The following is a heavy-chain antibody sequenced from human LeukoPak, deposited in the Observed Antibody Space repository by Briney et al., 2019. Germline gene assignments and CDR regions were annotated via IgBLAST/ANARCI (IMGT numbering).Heavy chain of an antibody. D-gene: IGHD1-14*01. CDR3: ARDNDALTGWAKPFDY. CDR2: INPNSGGT. J-gene: IGHJ4*02. V-gene: IGHV1-2*02. Sequence: ASVKVSCKASGYTFTGYYMHWVRQAPGQGLEWMGWINPNSGGTNYAQKFQGRVTMTRDTSKNQFSLKLRSVTAADTAMYYCARDNDALTGWAKPFDYWGQGTLVTVSS. CDR1: GYTFTGYY.